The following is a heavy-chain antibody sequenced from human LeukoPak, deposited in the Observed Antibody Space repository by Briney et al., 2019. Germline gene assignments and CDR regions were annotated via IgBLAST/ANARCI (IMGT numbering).Heavy chain of an antibody. D-gene: IGHD3-10*01. Sequence: GGSLRLSCAASGFTFDDYGMSWVRQAPGKGLEWVSGINWNGGSTYYADSVKGRFTISRDNSKNTLYLQMNSLRAEDTAVYYCAATMVRGVIYEYYYYMDVWGKGTTVTVSS. CDR1: GFTFDDYG. V-gene: IGHV3-20*04. J-gene: IGHJ6*03. CDR2: INWNGGST. CDR3: AATMVRGVIYEYYYYMDV.